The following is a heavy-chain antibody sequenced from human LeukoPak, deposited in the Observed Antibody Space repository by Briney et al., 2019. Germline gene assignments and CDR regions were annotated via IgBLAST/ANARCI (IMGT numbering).Heavy chain of an antibody. CDR2: IYTSGST. J-gene: IGHJ6*02. CDR1: GGSISSYY. D-gene: IGHD6-13*01. CDR3: ARHRGIAAAANYGMDV. Sequence: SETLSLTCTVSGGSISSYYWSWIRQPAGKGLEWIGRIYTSGSTNYNPSLKSRVTMSVDTSKNQFSLKLSSVTAADTAVYYCARHRGIAAAANYGMDVWGQGTTVTVSS. V-gene: IGHV4-4*07.